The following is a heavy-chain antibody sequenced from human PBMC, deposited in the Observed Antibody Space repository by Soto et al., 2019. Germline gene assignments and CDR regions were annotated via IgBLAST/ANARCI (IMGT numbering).Heavy chain of an antibody. CDR2: ISAYNGNT. Sequence: ASVKVSCKASGYTFTSYGIIWVRQAPGQGLEWMGWISAYNGNTNYAQKLQGRVTMTTDTSTSTAYMELRSLRSDDTAVYYCARTLAAAGDFDYWGQGTLVTVSS. V-gene: IGHV1-18*01. D-gene: IGHD6-13*01. CDR3: ARTLAAAGDFDY. J-gene: IGHJ4*02. CDR1: GYTFTSYG.